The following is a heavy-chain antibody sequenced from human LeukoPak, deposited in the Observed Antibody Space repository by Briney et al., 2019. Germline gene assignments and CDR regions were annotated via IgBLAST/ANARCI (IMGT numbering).Heavy chain of an antibody. CDR2: IYYSGST. J-gene: IGHJ4*02. CDR1: GGSISSSSYY. Sequence: SETLSLTCTVSGGSISSSSYYWGWIRQPPGKGLEWIGSIYYSGSTYYNPPLKSRVTISVDTSKNQFSLKLISVTAADTAVYYCARDGPRWLQLGTLGYWGQGTLVTVSS. V-gene: IGHV4-39*07. CDR3: ARDGPRWLQLGTLGY. D-gene: IGHD5-24*01.